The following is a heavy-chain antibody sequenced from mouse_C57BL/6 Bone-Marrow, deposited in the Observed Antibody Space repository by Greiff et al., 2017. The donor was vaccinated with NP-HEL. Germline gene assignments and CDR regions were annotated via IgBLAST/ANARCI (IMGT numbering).Heavy chain of an antibody. V-gene: IGHV1-62-2*01. D-gene: IGHD3-2*02. CDR3: ARHGSRRQLRLLYFDY. Sequence: VQLQESGAELVKPGASVKLSCKASGYTFTEYTIHWVKQRSGQGLEWIGWFYPGSGSIKYNEKFKDKATLTADKSSSTVYMELSRLTSEDSAVYFCARHGSRRQLRLLYFDYWGQGTTLTVSS. CDR2: FYPGSGSI. CDR1: GYTFTEYT. J-gene: IGHJ2*01.